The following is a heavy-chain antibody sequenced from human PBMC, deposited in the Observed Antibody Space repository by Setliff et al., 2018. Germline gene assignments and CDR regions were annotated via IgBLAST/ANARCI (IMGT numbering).Heavy chain of an antibody. D-gene: IGHD5-12*01. V-gene: IGHV4-59*01. J-gene: IGHJ4*02. CDR1: DGSLRTYY. CDR3: ARGGTFRYFDF. CDR2: VSYSGTA. Sequence: ASETLSLTCTVSDGSLRTYYWSWIRQPPGKGLEFIGYVSYSGTANYSPSLRSRLTISVDTSKNQFSLKLRSVTAADTDVYYCARGGTFRYFDFWGQGAPVTVAS.